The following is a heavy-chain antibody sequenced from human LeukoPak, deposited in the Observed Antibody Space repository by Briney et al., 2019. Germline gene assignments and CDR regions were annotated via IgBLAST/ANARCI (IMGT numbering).Heavy chain of an antibody. CDR3: ARGFSNVFDV. CDR2: LNPDNGGT. V-gene: IGHV1-2*02. CDR1: GYTFPAYY. D-gene: IGHD3-3*01. Sequence: GASVNVSCKTSGYTFPAYYMHWVRQAPGQGLEWVGWLNPDNGGTNYAQKFRGRVTMTRDTSISTAYMELSRLRSDDTAVYYCARGFSNVFDVWGHGTVVIASS. J-gene: IGHJ3*01.